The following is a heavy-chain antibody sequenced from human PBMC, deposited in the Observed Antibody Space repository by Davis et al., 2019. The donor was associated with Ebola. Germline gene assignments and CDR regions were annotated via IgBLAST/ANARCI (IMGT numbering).Heavy chain of an antibody. V-gene: IGHV1-46*01. J-gene: IGHJ4*02. Sequence: ASVKVSCKASGYTFTSYYMHWVRQAPGQGLEWMGIINPSGGSTSYAQKFQGRVTMTRNTSISTAYMELSSLRSEDTAVYYCARYITMVRGVIISAFGYWGQGTLVTVSS. CDR3: ARYITMVRGVIISAFGY. D-gene: IGHD3-10*01. CDR2: INPSGGST. CDR1: GYTFTSYY.